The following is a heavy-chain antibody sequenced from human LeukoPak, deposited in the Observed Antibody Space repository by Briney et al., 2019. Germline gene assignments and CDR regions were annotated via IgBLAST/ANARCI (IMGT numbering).Heavy chain of an antibody. D-gene: IGHD6-6*01. CDR2: ISYDGSNK. V-gene: IGHV3-30*18. Sequence: GGSLRLSCAASGFTFSSYGMHWVRQAPGKGLEWVAVISYDGSNKYYADSVKGRFTISRDNSKNTLYLQMNSLRAEDTAVYYCAKSIAAFLRFDYWGQGTLVTVSS. CDR1: GFTFSSYG. CDR3: AKSIAAFLRFDY. J-gene: IGHJ4*02.